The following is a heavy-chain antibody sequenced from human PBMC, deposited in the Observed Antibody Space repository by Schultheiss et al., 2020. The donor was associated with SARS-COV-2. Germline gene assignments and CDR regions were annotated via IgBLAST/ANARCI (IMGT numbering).Heavy chain of an antibody. CDR2: ISWNSGSI. CDR3: ASMATVPPF. CDR1: GFTFSSYV. J-gene: IGHJ4*02. V-gene: IGHV3-9*01. Sequence: GGSLRLSCAASGFTFSSYVMSWVRQAPGKGLEWVSGISWNSGSIGYADSVKGRFTISRDNAKNTLYLQMSSLTAEDTAVYYCASMATVPPFWGQGTLVTVSS. D-gene: IGHD4-17*01.